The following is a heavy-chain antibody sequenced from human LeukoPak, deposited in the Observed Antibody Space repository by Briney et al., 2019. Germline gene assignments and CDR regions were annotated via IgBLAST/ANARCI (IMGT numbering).Heavy chain of an antibody. CDR2: ISYDGSNK. CDR3: ANDQEVGRELLFDY. V-gene: IGHV3-30*18. J-gene: IGHJ4*02. D-gene: IGHD3-10*01. CDR1: GFTFSSYG. Sequence: GRSLRLSCAASGFTFSSYGMHWVRQAPGKGLEWVAVISYDGSNKYYADSVKGRFTISRDNSKKMLYLQMNSLRAEDTAVYYCANDQEVGRELLFDYWGQGTLVTVSS.